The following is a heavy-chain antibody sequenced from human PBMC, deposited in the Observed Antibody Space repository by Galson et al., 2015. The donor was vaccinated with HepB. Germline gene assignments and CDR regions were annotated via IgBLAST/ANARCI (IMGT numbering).Heavy chain of an antibody. CDR2: ISYDGSNK. Sequence: FLRLSCAASGFTFSNFNMHWVRQAPGKGLEWVAVISYDGSNKYYADSVKGRFTISRDNSKNTLYLQMNSLRAEDTAVYCCAKALEGSDFDYWGQGTLVTVSS. D-gene: IGHD3-10*01. J-gene: IGHJ4*02. V-gene: IGHV3-30*18. CDR3: AKALEGSDFDY. CDR1: GFTFSNFN.